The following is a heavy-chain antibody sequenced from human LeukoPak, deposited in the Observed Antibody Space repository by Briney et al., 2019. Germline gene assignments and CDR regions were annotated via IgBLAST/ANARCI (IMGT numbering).Heavy chain of an antibody. D-gene: IGHD3-22*01. V-gene: IGHV1-46*01. CDR3: ARDGDYYDSSGYTDY. J-gene: IGHJ4*02. CDR2: INPSGGST. CDR1: GYTVTSYY. Sequence: ASVKVSCKASGYTVTSYYMHWVRQAPGQGLEWMGIINPSGGSTSYAQKFQGRVTMTRDMSTSTVYMELSSLRSEDTAVYYCARDGDYYDSSGYTDYWGQGTLVTVSS.